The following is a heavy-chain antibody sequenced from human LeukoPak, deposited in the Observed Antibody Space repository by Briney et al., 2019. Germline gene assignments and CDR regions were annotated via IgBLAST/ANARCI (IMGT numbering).Heavy chain of an antibody. Sequence: SETLSLTCAVSGYAISSGYYWGWIRQPPGKGLEWIGSIYHSGTTYSNPSLKSRVTMSVNTSKNQFSLKLSSVTAADTAVYYCARGETTAADRREGDAFDAWGQGTIVTVSS. CDR3: ARGETTAADRREGDAFDA. J-gene: IGHJ3*01. CDR1: GYAISSGYY. D-gene: IGHD4-11*01. CDR2: IYHSGTT. V-gene: IGHV4-38-2*01.